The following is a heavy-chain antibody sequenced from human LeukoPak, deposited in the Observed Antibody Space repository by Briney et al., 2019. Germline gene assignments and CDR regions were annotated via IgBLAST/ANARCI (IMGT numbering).Heavy chain of an antibody. CDR2: ILSGGAT. D-gene: IGHD3-10*01. V-gene: IGHV3-23*01. CDR1: GFTFRNYA. CDR3: AKEGGGGYYGSGSSFFDY. J-gene: IGHJ4*02. Sequence: GGSLRLSCAASGFTFRNYAVMWVRQSPGQGLEWVSAILSGGATKYADSVKGRFTISRDNSKNTLYLQMNSLRAEDTAVYYCAKEGGGGYYGSGSSFFDYWGQGTLVTVSS.